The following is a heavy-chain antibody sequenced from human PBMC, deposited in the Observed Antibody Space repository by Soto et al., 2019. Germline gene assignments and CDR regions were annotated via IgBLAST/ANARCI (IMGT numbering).Heavy chain of an antibody. V-gene: IGHV5-10-1*01. Sequence: GESLKISCKGSGYSFTSYWISWVRQMPGKGMEWMGRIDPSDSYTNYSPSFQGHVTISADKSISTAYLQWSSLKASDTAMYYCAGHCFCPGVTVSYGMDVCGQGTTVTVS. CDR2: IDPSDSYT. CDR3: AGHCFCPGVTVSYGMDV. D-gene: IGHD3-10*01. J-gene: IGHJ6*02. CDR1: GYSFTSYW.